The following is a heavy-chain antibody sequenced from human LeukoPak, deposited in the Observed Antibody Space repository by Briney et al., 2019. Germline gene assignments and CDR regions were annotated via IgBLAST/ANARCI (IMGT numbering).Heavy chain of an antibody. J-gene: IGHJ6*03. V-gene: IGHV4-34*01. D-gene: IGHD3-16*01. CDR2: INHSGST. Sequence: PSETLSLTCAVYGGSFSGYYWSWLRQPPGKGLEWIGEINHSGSTNYNPSLKSRVTISVDTSKNQFSLKLSSVTAADTAVYYCARDRPIDRIVGAPYYMDVWGKGTTVTVSS. CDR3: ARDRPIDRIVGAPYYMDV. CDR1: GGSFSGYY.